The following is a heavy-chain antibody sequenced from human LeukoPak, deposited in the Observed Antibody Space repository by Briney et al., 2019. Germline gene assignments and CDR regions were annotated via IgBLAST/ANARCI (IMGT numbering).Heavy chain of an antibody. CDR1: GYTFTGYY. V-gene: IGHV1-2*06. D-gene: IGHD3-22*01. J-gene: IGHJ4*02. CDR2: INPNSGGT. CDR3: ARDSVPHYYDSSGYYGSTDNFDY. Sequence: ASVKVCCKASGYTFTGYYMHWVRQAPGQGLEWMGRINPNSGGTNYAQKFQGRVTMTRDTSISTAYMELSRLRSDDTAVYYCARDSVPHYYDSSGYYGSTDNFDYWGQGTLVTVSS.